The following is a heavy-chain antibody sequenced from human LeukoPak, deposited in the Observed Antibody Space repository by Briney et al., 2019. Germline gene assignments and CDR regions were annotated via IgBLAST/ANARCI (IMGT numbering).Heavy chain of an antibody. J-gene: IGHJ3*02. CDR3: ARERPGAESPNAFDI. Sequence: GASVKVSCKASGYRFNNFGISWVRQAPGQGLEWVGWISGYNGNTKYAQNVEGRVTITTDTSTSTAYMEVRSLRSDDTAVYYCARERPGAESPNAFDIWGQGTMVTVSS. V-gene: IGHV1-18*01. D-gene: IGHD7-27*01. CDR1: GYRFNNFG. CDR2: ISGYNGNT.